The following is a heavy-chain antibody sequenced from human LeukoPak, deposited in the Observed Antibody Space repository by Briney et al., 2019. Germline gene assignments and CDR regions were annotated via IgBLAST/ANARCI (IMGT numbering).Heavy chain of an antibody. J-gene: IGHJ6*02. CDR1: GFTFDDYA. V-gene: IGHV3-23*01. CDR3: AKADTYYYDSSGYPDYYYYGMDV. D-gene: IGHD3-22*01. CDR2: ISGSGGST. Sequence: GGSLRLSCAASGFTFDDYAMHWVRQAPGKGLEWVSAISGSGGSTYYADSVKGRFTISRDNSKNTLYLQMNSLRAEDTAVYYCAKADTYYYDSSGYPDYYYYGMDVWGQGTTVTVSS.